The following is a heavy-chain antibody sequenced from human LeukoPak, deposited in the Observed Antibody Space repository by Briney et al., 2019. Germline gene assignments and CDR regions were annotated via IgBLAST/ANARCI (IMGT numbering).Heavy chain of an antibody. J-gene: IGHJ4*02. CDR2: VYHTGST. CDR1: GGSMSTDSFY. Sequence: SETLSLTCTVSGGSMSTDSFYWGWLRQPPGRGLEWIGTVYHTGSTYFNPALKSRLTLSVDTSKSQFSLNLSSVTAADTAVYYCAREVRDVVVVPAASWGQGTLVTVSS. CDR3: AREVRDVVVVPAAS. D-gene: IGHD2-2*01. V-gene: IGHV4-39*02.